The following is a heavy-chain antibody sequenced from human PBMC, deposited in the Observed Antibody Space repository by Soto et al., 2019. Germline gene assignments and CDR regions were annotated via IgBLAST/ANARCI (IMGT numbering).Heavy chain of an antibody. CDR2: ILHDGNNK. J-gene: IGHJ4*02. Sequence: VPLVESGGGVVQPGRSLRLSCAASGFTFSNYIMHWVRQAPGKGLEWVAIILHDGNNKYYADSVKGRFTISRDNSKNTLYLQMNSLRTEDTAIYYCARDDEGGSYCDLGYWGQGTLVTVSS. CDR1: GFTFSNYI. CDR3: ARDDEGGSYCDLGY. D-gene: IGHD3-10*01. V-gene: IGHV3-30-3*01.